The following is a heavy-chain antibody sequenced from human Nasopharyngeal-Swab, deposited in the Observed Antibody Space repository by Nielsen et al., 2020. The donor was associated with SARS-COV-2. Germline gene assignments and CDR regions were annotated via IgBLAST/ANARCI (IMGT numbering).Heavy chain of an antibody. CDR1: GYTFTSYD. V-gene: IGHV1-8*01. Sequence: ASLKVSCKASGYTFTSYDINWVRQATGQGLEWMGWMNPNSGNTGCAQKFQGRVTMTRNTSISTAYMELSSLRSEDTAVYYCARGLYSSGFSYYYYGMDVWGQGTTVTVSS. CDR3: ARGLYSSGFSYYYYGMDV. D-gene: IGHD6-19*01. J-gene: IGHJ6*02. CDR2: MNPNSGNT.